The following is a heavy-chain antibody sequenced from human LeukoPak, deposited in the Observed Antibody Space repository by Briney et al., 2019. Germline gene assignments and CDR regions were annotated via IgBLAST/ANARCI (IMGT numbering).Heavy chain of an antibody. CDR3: AKDRPNGMDV. Sequence: GGSLRLSCAASGFTFSNYAMSWVRQAPGKGLEWVSGINGNGDSTYYADSVKGRFTISRDNSKNTLYLQMNSLRAEDTAVNYCAKDRPNGMDVWGQGTTVTVSS. CDR1: GFTFSNYA. J-gene: IGHJ6*02. CDR2: INGNGDST. V-gene: IGHV3-23*01.